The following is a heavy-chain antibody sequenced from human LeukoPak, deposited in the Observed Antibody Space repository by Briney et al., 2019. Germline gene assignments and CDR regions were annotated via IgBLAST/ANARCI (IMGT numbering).Heavy chain of an antibody. J-gene: IGHJ3*02. CDR1: GGSFSGYY. V-gene: IGHV4-34*01. CDR2: INHSGST. CDR3: ARAARARYYYDRKGAFDI. Sequence: SETLSLACAVYGGSFSGYYWSWIRQPPGKGLEWIGEINHSGSTNYNPSLKSRVTISVDTSKNQFSLKLSTVTAADTAVYYCARAARARYYYDRKGAFDIWGQGTMVTVSS. D-gene: IGHD3-22*01.